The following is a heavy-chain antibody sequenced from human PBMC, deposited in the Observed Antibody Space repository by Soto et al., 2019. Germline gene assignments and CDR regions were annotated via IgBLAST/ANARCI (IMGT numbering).Heavy chain of an antibody. CDR3: AKGASTTVIAFNDH. V-gene: IGHV3-9*01. CDR1: GFIFDEYA. CDR2: ISWNSGNI. Sequence: EVQLVESGGGLVQPGRSLRLSCAASGFIFDEYAMHWVRQAPGKGLEWVSSISWNSGNIGYSDSVKGRFTISRENATNALYLQMKRVRGANTAFYYCAKGASTTVIAFNDHWGQGNLVTVSS. J-gene: IGHJ4*02. D-gene: IGHD1-26*01.